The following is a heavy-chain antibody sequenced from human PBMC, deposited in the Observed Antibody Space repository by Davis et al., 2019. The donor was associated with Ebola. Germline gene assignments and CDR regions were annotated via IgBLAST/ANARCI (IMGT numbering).Heavy chain of an antibody. CDR3: ARQVLSGWFDP. CDR2: INGDGSST. Sequence: PGGSLRLSCAASGFTFSSYWMHWVRQAPGKGLVWVSRINGDGSSTSYADSVKGRFTISRDNAKNTLYLQMNSLRAEDTAVYYCARQVLSGWFDPWGQGSLVTVSS. D-gene: IGHD7-27*01. CDR1: GFTFSSYW. J-gene: IGHJ5*02. V-gene: IGHV3-74*01.